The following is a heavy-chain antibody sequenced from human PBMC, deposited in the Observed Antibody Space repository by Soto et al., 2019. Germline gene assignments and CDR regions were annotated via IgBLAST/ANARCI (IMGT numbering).Heavy chain of an antibody. D-gene: IGHD6-19*01. Sequence: QVQLQESGPGLVKPSETLSLTCTVSGGSISSYYWSWIRQPAGKGLEWIGRIYTSGGTNYNPYLKSRVTMPVDASKNQFSLKLSSVTAADTAVYYCARDTDRAVAGVTNGFDPWGQGTLVTVSS. CDR1: GGSISSYY. CDR3: ARDTDRAVAGVTNGFDP. V-gene: IGHV4-4*07. CDR2: IYTSGGT. J-gene: IGHJ5*02.